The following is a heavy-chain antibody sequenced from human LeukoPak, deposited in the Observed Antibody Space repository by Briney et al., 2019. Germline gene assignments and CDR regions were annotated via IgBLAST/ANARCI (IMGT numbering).Heavy chain of an antibody. Sequence: ASVKVSCKASGYTFTSYGISWVRQAPGQGLEWMGWTSGYNGDTNYAQNLQDRVTMTTDTSTSTAYMELRGLRSDDTAVYYCARVKTTFLNWFDPWSQGTLVTVSS. D-gene: IGHD1-1*01. CDR3: ARVKTTFLNWFDP. J-gene: IGHJ5*02. V-gene: IGHV1-18*01. CDR1: GYTFTSYG. CDR2: TSGYNGDT.